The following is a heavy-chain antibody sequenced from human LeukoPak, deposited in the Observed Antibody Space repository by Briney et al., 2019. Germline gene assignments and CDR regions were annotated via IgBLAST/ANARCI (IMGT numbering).Heavy chain of an antibody. V-gene: IGHV1-18*01. CDR1: GYTFTSYG. CDR3: ARDRRYSSSWYVRLYYYYYGMDV. D-gene: IGHD6-13*01. J-gene: IGHJ6*02. CDR2: ISAYNGNT. Sequence: ASVKVSCKASGYTFTSYGISWVRQAPGQGLEWMGWISAYNGNTNYAQKLQGRVTMTTDTSTSTAYMELRSPRSDDTAVYYCARDRRYSSSWYVRLYYYYYGMDVWGQGTTVTVSS.